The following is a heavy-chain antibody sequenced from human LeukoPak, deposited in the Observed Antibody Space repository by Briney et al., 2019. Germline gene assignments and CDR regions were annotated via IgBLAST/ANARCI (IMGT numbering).Heavy chain of an antibody. CDR1: GVSINIDF. J-gene: IGHJ5*02. CDR3: AREVVLLSTFGVAPRGTWVDP. Sequence: PSDPLSLTCTVSGVSINIDFWTWLRQPTGKGLEWIGNVYYCGTTNYNPSLKSRVSISVDTSKSQFFLKLTSVTAADTAVYYCAREVVLLSTFGVAPRGTWVDPWGQGTLVTVSS. V-gene: IGHV4-59*01. CDR2: VYYCGTT. D-gene: IGHD3-3*01.